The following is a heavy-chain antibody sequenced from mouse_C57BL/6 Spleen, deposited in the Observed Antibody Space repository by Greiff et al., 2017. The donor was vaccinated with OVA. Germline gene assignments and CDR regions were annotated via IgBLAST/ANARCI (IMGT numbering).Heavy chain of an antibody. D-gene: IGHD1-1*01. CDR1: GYTFTSSW. V-gene: IGHV1-55*01. J-gene: IGHJ2*01. CDR3: ARSITTVVATNY. CDR2: IYPGSGST. Sequence: QVPVKQPGAELVKPGASVKMSCTASGYTFTSSWITWVQQRPGPGLAWIGDIYPGSGSTNYNEKFKSKATLTVDTSSSTAYMQLSSLTSEDSAVYYCARSITTVVATNYWGQGTTLTVSS.